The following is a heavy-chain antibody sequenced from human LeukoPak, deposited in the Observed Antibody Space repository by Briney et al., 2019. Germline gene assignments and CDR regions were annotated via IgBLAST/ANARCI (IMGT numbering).Heavy chain of an antibody. CDR1: GGSFSGYY. CDR2: INHSGST. D-gene: IGHD6-19*01. V-gene: IGHV4-34*01. J-gene: IGHJ4*02. Sequence: SETLSLTCAVYGGSFSGYYWSWIRQPPGKGLEWIGEINHSGSTNYNPSLKSRVTISVDTSKNQFSLKLSSVTAADTAVYYCARSSGWFNYFDYWGQGTLVTVSS. CDR3: ARSSGWFNYFDY.